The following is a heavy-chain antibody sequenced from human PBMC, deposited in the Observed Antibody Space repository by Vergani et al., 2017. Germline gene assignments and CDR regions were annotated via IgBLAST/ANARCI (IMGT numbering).Heavy chain of an antibody. CDR2: ISWNSGSI. CDR3: ARVIWFGEKGADY. CDR1: GFTFDDYA. Sequence: EVQLVESGGGLVQPGRSLRLSCAASGFTFDDYAMHWVRQAPGKGLEWVSGISWNSGSIGYVDSVKGRFTISRDNAKNSLYLQMNSLRAEDTAVYYCARVIWFGEKGADYWGQGTLVTVSS. V-gene: IGHV3-9*01. D-gene: IGHD3-10*01. J-gene: IGHJ4*02.